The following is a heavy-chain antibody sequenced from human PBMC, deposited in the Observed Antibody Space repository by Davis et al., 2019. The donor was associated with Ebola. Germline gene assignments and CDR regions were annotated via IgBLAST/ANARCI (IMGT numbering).Heavy chain of an antibody. Sequence: MPGGSLRLSCAASGFTFSSYSMNWARQLPGKGLEWIGEINHSGSSNYNSSLKCRVTISVDTSKNQFSLKLNSVTAADTAVYYCARRSRIVVVTAMGFHDPWGQGTRVTVSS. CDR3: ARRSRIVVVTAMGFHDP. D-gene: IGHD2-21*02. CDR2: INHSGSS. J-gene: IGHJ5*02. V-gene: IGHV4-34*01. CDR1: GFTFSSYS.